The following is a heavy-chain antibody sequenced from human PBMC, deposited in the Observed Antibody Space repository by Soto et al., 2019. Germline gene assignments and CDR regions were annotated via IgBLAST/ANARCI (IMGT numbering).Heavy chain of an antibody. CDR1: GFSLSTSGVG. V-gene: IGHV2-5*02. CDR3: AHSPVPNWGSRGAFDY. J-gene: IGHJ4*02. CDR2: IYWDDDK. D-gene: IGHD7-27*01. Sequence: QITLKESGPTLVKPTQTLTLTCTFSGFSLSTSGVGVGWIRQPPGKALEWLALIYWDDDKRYSPSLKSRLTNTKDTSKNQLLLTMSNMDPVDTATYSCAHSPVPNWGSRGAFDYWGQGTLVTVSS.